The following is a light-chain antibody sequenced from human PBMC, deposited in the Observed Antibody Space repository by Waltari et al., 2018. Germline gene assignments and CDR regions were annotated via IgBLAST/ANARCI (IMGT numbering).Light chain of an antibody. V-gene: IGLV3-21*02. J-gene: IGLJ2*01. CDR3: QVWDSSSDHVV. CDR2: DDS. Sequence: SYVLTQPPSASVAPGQTARITCGGINIGRTGVPWYQHKPGQAPVLVVYDDSDRPSGIPERFSGSNSGNPATLTISRVAAGDEADYYCQVWDSSSDHVVFGGGTKLTVL. CDR1: NIGRTG.